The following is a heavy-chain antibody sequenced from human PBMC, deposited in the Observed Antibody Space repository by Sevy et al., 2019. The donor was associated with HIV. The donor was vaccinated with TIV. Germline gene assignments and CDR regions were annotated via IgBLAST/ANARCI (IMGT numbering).Heavy chain of an antibody. D-gene: IGHD3-10*01. CDR2: ISYDGSNK. V-gene: IGHV3-30-3*01. Sequence: GGYLRLSCAASGFTFSSYAMHWVRQAPGKGLEWVAVISYDGSNKYYADSVKGRFTISRDNSKNTLYLQMNSLRAEDTAVYYCARDSYYYGSGSRDAFDIWGQGTMVTVSS. CDR1: GFTFSSYA. CDR3: ARDSYYYGSGSRDAFDI. J-gene: IGHJ3*02.